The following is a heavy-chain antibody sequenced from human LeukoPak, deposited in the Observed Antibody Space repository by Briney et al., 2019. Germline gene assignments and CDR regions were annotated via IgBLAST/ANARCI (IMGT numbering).Heavy chain of an antibody. V-gene: IGHV3-53*04. CDR3: AREPVATGPYGMDV. Sequence: PGGSLRLSCAASGFTVSSNYMSWVRQAPGKGLEWVSVIYSGGSTYYADSVKGRFTISRHNSKNTLYLQMNSLRAEDTAVYYCAREPVATGPYGMDVWGQGTTVTVSS. CDR1: GFTVSSNY. J-gene: IGHJ6*02. D-gene: IGHD5-12*01. CDR2: IYSGGST.